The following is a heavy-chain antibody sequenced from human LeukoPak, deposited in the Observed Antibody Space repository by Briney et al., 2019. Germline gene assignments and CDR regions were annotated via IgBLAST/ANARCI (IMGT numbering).Heavy chain of an antibody. CDR1: GFTFSDFY. Sequence: GGSLRLSCAASGFTFSDFYMSWIRQAPGKGLEFISYISGGGDTIFYADSVKGRFTISRDNAKNSLYLQMNSLRAEDTAVYYCARVHCSGGACSSWGQGTLVTVSS. CDR3: ARVHCSGGACSS. V-gene: IGHV3-11*01. J-gene: IGHJ4*02. D-gene: IGHD2-15*01. CDR2: ISGGGDTI.